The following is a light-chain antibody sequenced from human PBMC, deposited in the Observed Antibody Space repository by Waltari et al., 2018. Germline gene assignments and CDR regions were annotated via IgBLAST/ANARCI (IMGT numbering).Light chain of an antibody. CDR1: SLRSHY. V-gene: IGLV3-19*01. CDR2: GKN. CDR3: NSRDSSGNHLV. J-gene: IGLJ2*01. Sequence: SSELTQDPAVSVALGPTVRITCQGDSLRSHYARWYQQKPGQAPVLVIYGKNNRPSGIPDRFSGSSSGNTASLTITGAQAEDEADYYCNSRDSSGNHLVFGGGTKLTVL.